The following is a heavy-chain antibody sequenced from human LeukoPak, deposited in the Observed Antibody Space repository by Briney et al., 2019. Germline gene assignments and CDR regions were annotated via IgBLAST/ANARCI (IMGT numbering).Heavy chain of an antibody. D-gene: IGHD5-12*01. J-gene: IGHJ3*02. CDR2: IIPILGIA. CDR1: GGTFSSYA. CDR3: AREARDDAFDI. Sequence: ASVKVSCKASGGTFSSYAISWVRQAPGQGLEWMGRIIPILGIANYAQKFQGRVTITADKSTSTAYMELSSLRSEDTAMYYCAREARDDAFDIWGQGTMVTVSS. V-gene: IGHV1-69*04.